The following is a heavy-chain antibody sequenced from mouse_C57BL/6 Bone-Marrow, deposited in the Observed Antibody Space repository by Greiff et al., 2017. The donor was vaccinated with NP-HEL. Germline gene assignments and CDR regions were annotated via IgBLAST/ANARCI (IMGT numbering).Heavy chain of an antibody. J-gene: IGHJ1*03. V-gene: IGHV1-15*01. Sequence: VQLKQSGAELVRPGASVTLSCKASGYTFTDYEMHWVKQTPVHGLEWIGAIDPETGGTAYNQKFKGKAILTADKSSSTADMELRSLTSEDSAVYYWTRSYDGYYGYFDVWGRGTTVTVSS. CDR1: GYTFTDYE. CDR3: TRSYDGYYGYFDV. D-gene: IGHD2-3*01. CDR2: IDPETGGT.